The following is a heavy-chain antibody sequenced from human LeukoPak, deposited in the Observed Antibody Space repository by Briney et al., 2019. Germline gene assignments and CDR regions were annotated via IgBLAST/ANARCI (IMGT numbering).Heavy chain of an antibody. CDR3: ATQGFGALTVFDY. V-gene: IGHV3-7*01. D-gene: IGHD3-10*01. Sequence: PGGSLRLSCAASGFTFSSYWMSWVRQAPGKGLEWVANIKNDGSEKYYVDSVKGRFTISRDNAKNSLYLQVNSLRAEDTAVYYCATQGFGALTVFDYWGQGTLVTVSS. CDR2: IKNDGSEK. CDR1: GFTFSSYW. J-gene: IGHJ4*02.